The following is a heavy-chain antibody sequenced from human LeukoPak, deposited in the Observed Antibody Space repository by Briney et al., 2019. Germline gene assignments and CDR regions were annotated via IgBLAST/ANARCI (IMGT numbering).Heavy chain of an antibody. CDR2: VYYSGNT. Sequence: SETLSLTCTVSGGSINSYYWSWIRQPPGKGLEWIGYVYYSGNTNNNPSLKSRVTISVDTSNNQFSLKLSSVTAADTAVYYCARAHYDYVWGTYRSGAFDIWGQGTMVTGSS. J-gene: IGHJ3*02. CDR1: GGSINSYY. D-gene: IGHD3-16*02. CDR3: ARAHYDYVWGTYRSGAFDI. V-gene: IGHV4-59*01.